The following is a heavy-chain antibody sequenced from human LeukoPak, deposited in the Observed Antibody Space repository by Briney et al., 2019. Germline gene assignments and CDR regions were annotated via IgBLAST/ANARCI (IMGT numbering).Heavy chain of an antibody. Sequence: PGGSLRLSCAASGFTFSSYWMSWVRQAPGKGLEWVANIKQDGSEKYYVDSVKGRFTISRDNAKNSLYLQMNSLRAEDTAVYYCARASSGWYPGYFDYWGQGTLVTVSS. CDR3: ARASSGWYPGYFDY. D-gene: IGHD6-19*01. CDR2: IKQDGSEK. J-gene: IGHJ4*02. V-gene: IGHV3-7*01. CDR1: GFTFSSYW.